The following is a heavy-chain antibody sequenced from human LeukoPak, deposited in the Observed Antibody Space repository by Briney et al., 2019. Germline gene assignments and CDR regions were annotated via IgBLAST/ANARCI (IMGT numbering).Heavy chain of an antibody. Sequence: PGGSLRLSCAASGFTFTTYGMSWVRQAPGKGLEWVSVISDSGGSTYYADSVKGRFTISRDNSKNTLYLQMNSLRADDTAVYYCAKLSGSSCYSPGSYWGQGNLVTVTS. V-gene: IGHV3-23*01. J-gene: IGHJ1*01. D-gene: IGHD2-15*01. CDR2: ISDSGGST. CDR3: AKLSGSSCYSPGSY. CDR1: GFTFTTYG.